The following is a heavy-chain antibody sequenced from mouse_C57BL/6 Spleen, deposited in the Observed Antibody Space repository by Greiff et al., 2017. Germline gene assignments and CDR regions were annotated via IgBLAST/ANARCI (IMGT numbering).Heavy chain of an antibody. D-gene: IGHD1-2*01. J-gene: IGHJ4*01. Sequence: QVQLKQPGTELVKPGASVKLSCKASGYTFTSYWMHWVKQRPGQGLEWIGNINPSNGGTNYNEKFKSKATLTVDKSSSTAYMQLSSLTSEDSAVYYCARVRPHYYAMDYWGQGTSVTVSS. CDR2: INPSNGGT. CDR1: GYTFTSYW. CDR3: ARVRPHYYAMDY. V-gene: IGHV1-53*01.